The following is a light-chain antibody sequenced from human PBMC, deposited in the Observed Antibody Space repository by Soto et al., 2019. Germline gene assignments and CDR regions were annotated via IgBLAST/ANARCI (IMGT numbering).Light chain of an antibody. CDR2: DND. V-gene: IGLV1-51*01. CDR1: NSNIGNNY. CDR3: TSYTSSSTRV. Sequence: QSVLTQPPSVSAAPGQRVTISCSGSNSNIGNNYVSWFQQLPGTAPKLLIIDNDKRPSGIPDRFSGSRSGTSATLGITGLQTGDEADYYCTSYTSSSTRVFGGGTKVTVL. J-gene: IGLJ3*02.